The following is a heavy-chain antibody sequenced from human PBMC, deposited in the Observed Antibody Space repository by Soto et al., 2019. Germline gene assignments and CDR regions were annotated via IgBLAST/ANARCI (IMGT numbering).Heavy chain of an antibody. V-gene: IGHV3-21*01. J-gene: IGHJ4*02. CDR3: ARDQEAYYYDSSGTLDY. Sequence: EVQLVESGGGLVKPGGSLRLSCAASGFTFSSYSMNWVRQAPGKGLEWVSSSSSSSSYIYYADSVKGRFTISRDNAKNSLYLQMNSLRAEDTAVYYCARDQEAYYYDSSGTLDYWGQGTLVTVSS. D-gene: IGHD3-22*01. CDR1: GFTFSSYS. CDR2: SSSSSSYI.